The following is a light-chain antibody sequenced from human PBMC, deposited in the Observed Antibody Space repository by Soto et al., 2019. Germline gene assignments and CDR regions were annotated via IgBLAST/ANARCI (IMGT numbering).Light chain of an antibody. J-gene: IGLJ3*02. CDR1: SSNIGAGYD. V-gene: IGLV1-40*01. CDR3: QSYDRSLREV. Sequence: QSVLTQPSSMSGAPGQTVTITCTGSSSNIGAGYDVHWYQQLPGTAPKVLIYDDFKRPSGVPDRFSASKSGISASLAITGLQAEDEADYYCQSYDRSLREVFGGGTKLTVL. CDR2: DDF.